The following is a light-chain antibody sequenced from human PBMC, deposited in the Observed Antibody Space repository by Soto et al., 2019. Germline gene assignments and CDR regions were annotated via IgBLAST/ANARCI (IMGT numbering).Light chain of an antibody. CDR2: RGS. Sequence: EVVLTQSPGTLSLSPGERATLSCRASQNIRGNELAWYQQKPGQAPRLLIYRGSSRATGILDRFSGRGSGTDFTLTISRLEPEDFAVYYCQDYGTSAPWTFGQGTKVEIK. J-gene: IGKJ1*01. CDR3: QDYGTSAPWT. V-gene: IGKV3-20*01. CDR1: QNIRGNE.